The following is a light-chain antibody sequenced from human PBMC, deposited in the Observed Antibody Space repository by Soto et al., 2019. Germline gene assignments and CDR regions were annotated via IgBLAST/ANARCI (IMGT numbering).Light chain of an antibody. CDR2: EVS. J-gene: IGLJ1*01. V-gene: IGLV2-23*02. Sequence: QSVLTQPASVSGAPGQSITISCTGTSSDVGSYNLVSWYQQHPGKAPKLMIYEVSNRPSGVANRFSGSKSGNTASLKNCGLQAEDEADYYCCSYASSSTFAVGTGTKLTVL. CDR3: CSYASSSTFA. CDR1: SSDVGSYNL.